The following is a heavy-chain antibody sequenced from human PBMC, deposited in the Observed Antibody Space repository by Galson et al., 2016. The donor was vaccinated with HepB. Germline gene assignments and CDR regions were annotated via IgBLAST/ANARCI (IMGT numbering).Heavy chain of an antibody. Sequence: SVKVSCKVSGGTSTTSNVNWVRQAPGKGLEWMGGFIPLLGTTKYAEKFQDRLTITADASTGTAFMELRGLNSEDSAMYFCARGTHPYYGSGSYWPIAWFDTWGQGILVTVSS. CDR3: ARGTHPYYGSGSYWPIAWFDT. CDR2: FIPLLGTT. D-gene: IGHD3-10*01. J-gene: IGHJ5*02. V-gene: IGHV1-69*13. CDR1: GGTSTTSN.